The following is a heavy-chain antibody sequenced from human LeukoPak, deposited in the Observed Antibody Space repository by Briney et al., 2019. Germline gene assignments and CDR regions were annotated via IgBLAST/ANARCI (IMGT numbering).Heavy chain of an antibody. CDR1: GDSISSGGYS. V-gene: IGHV4-30-2*01. D-gene: IGHD4-17*01. CDR2: IYHSGTT. J-gene: IGHJ4*02. CDR3: ARVTTVTTVDY. Sequence: SQTLSLTCAVSGDSISSGGYSWSWIRQPPGKGLEWIGYIYHSGTTYYNPSLKSRVTISVDRSKNQFSLKLSSVTAADTAVYYCARVTTVTTVDYYGQGTLVTVSS.